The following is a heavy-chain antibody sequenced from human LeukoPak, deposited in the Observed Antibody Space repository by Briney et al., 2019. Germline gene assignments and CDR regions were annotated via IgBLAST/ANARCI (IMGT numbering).Heavy chain of an antibody. CDR3: ARKGDGYDDYYMDA. V-gene: IGHV3-20*04. CDR1: GFTFDDYG. J-gene: IGHJ6*03. D-gene: IGHD5-24*01. Sequence: SGGSLRLSCAASGFTFDDYGMSWVRQAPGKGLEWVSGINWNGGSTGYADSVKGRFTISRDNAKNSLYLQMNSLRAEDTALYYCARKGDGYDDYYMDAWGKGTTVTVSS. CDR2: INWNGGST.